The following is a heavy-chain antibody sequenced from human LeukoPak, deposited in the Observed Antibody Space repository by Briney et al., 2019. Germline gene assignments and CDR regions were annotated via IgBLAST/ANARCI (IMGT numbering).Heavy chain of an antibody. V-gene: IGHV3-30*04. CDR3: ANDWYSSSWDAFDI. Sequence: KPGRSLRLSCAASGFAFSSYAMHWVRQAPGKGLEWVAIISYDGITEDYSDSVKGRFSISRDNSKNTLYLQMNSLRAEDTAVYYCANDWYSSSWDAFDIWGQGTMVTVSS. CDR2: ISYDGITE. D-gene: IGHD6-13*01. J-gene: IGHJ3*02. CDR1: GFAFSSYA.